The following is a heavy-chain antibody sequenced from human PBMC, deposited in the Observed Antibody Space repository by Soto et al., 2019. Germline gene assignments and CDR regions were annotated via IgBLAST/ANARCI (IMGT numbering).Heavy chain of an antibody. V-gene: IGHV3-30-3*01. J-gene: IGHJ5*02. CDR3: ARDSRASSGWYNWFDP. Sequence: GSLRLSCAASGFTFRSHAMHWVRQAPGMGPEWVAVISYDGSSDYYADSVKGRFTISRDNSKNTLYLQMNSLRDEDTAVYYCARDSRASSGWYNWFDPWGQGTLVTVSS. CDR2: ISYDGSSD. CDR1: GFTFRSHA. D-gene: IGHD6-19*01.